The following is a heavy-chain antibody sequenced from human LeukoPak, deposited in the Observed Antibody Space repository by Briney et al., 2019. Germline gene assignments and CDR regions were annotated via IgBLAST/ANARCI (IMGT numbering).Heavy chain of an antibody. Sequence: SETLSLTCDVSGYYIGSCLFWAWIRQSPVKGLEWIGTMYHSGRGYYNPSLNSRVTISMDTSSNQFSLRVNSVTAADTAFYYCATESSGTFIYWGQGTLVTVSS. CDR2: MYHSGRG. J-gene: IGHJ4*02. V-gene: IGHV4-38-2*01. CDR3: ATESSGTFIY. CDR1: GYYIGSCLF. D-gene: IGHD1-26*01.